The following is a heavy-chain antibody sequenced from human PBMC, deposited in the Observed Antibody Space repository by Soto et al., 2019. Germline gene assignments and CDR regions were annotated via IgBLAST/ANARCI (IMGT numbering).Heavy chain of an antibody. CDR2: ISGSGGST. CDR1: GFTFSSYA. CDR3: AKDHPMVRGENPNYFDY. J-gene: IGHJ4*02. D-gene: IGHD3-10*01. V-gene: IGHV3-23*01. Sequence: GSLRLSCAASGFTFSSYAMSWVRQAPGKGLEWVSAISGSGGSTYYADSVKGRFTISRDNSKNTLYLQMNSLRAEDTAVYYCAKDHPMVRGENPNYFDYWGQGTLVTVSS.